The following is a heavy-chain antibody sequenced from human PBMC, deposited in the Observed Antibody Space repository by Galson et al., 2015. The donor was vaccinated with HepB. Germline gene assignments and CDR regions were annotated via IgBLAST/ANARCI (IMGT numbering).Heavy chain of an antibody. J-gene: IGHJ5*02. CDR1: GFTFSSYA. Sequence: SLRLSCAASGFTFSSYAMHWVRQAPGKGLEWVAVIPYDGTNKYYADSVKDRFTISRDDLKNTVFLQMKSLRTEDTGVYYCAKGGSFYDSEGYFPFDPWGQGVQVIVSS. D-gene: IGHD3-10*01. CDR3: AKGGSFYDSEGYFPFDP. CDR2: IPYDGTNK. V-gene: IGHV3-30-3*01.